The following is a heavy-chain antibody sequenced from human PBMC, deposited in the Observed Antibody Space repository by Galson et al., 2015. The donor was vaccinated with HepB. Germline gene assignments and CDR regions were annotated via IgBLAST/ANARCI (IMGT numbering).Heavy chain of an antibody. V-gene: IGHV5-10-1*01. CDR1: GYSFTSYW. D-gene: IGHD5-18*01. CDR2: IDPSDSYT. Sequence: QSGAEVKKPGESLRISCKGSGYSFTSYWINWARQMPGKGLELMGRIDPSDSYTKYSPSFQGRVTISADKAINTSHLRWSNLKASDTAMYYCARSPKNNYGQTLGYWGQGTLVTVSS. J-gene: IGHJ4*02. CDR3: ARSPKNNYGQTLGY.